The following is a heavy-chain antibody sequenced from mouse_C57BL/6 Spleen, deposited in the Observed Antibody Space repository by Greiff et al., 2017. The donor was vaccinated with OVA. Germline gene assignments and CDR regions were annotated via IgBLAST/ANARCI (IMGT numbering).Heavy chain of an antibody. CDR3: ARSTLTTWYFDY. CDR2: ISSGSSTI. V-gene: IGHV5-17*01. Sequence: EVHLVESGGGLVKPGGSLKLSCAASGFTFSDYGMHWVRQAPEKGLEWVAYISSGSSTIYYADTVKGRFTISRDNAKKTLFLQITSLRSVDTAMYYSARSTLTTWYFDYWGQGTTLTVSS. J-gene: IGHJ2*01. CDR1: GFTFSDYG. D-gene: IGHD2-12*01.